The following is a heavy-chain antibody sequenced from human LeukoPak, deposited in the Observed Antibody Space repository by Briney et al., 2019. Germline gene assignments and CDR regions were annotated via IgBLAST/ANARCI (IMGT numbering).Heavy chain of an antibody. Sequence: PSETPSLTCTVSGGSISSSSYYWGWIRQPPGKGLEWIGSIYYSGSTYYNPSLKSRVTISVDTSKNQFSLKLSSVTAADTAVYYRASGGYCSGGSCSWGQGTLVTVSS. J-gene: IGHJ5*02. CDR2: IYYSGST. CDR1: GGSISSSSYY. V-gene: IGHV4-39*01. CDR3: ASGGYCSGGSCS. D-gene: IGHD2-15*01.